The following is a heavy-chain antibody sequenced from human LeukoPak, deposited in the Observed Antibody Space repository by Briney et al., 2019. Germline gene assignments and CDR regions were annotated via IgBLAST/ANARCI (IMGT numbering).Heavy chain of an antibody. J-gene: IGHJ4*02. CDR1: GFTFSSYW. D-gene: IGHD3-3*01. V-gene: IGHV3-7*01. CDR2: IKQDGSEK. Sequence: GGSLRLSCAASGFTFSSYWMSWVRQAPGKGLEWVANIKQDGSEKYYVDSVKGRFTISRDNAKNSLYLQMNSLRAEDTAVYYCARTQSYDFWSGYYGSENFDYWGQGTLVTVSS. CDR3: ARTQSYDFWSGYYGSENFDY.